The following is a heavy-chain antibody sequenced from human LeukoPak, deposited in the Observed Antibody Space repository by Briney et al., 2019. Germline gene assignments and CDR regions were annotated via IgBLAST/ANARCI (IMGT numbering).Heavy chain of an antibody. V-gene: IGHV1-18*01. CDR1: GYTFTSYA. CDR3: ARVTALYYYMDV. J-gene: IGHJ6*03. CDR2: ISTYKGNT. Sequence: GASVKVSCKASGYTFTSYAMNWVRQAPGQGLEWMGWISTYKGNTNYAQELQGRVTMTTDTSTSTVYMELRSLRSDDTAVYYCARVTALYYYMDVWGKGTTVTVSS.